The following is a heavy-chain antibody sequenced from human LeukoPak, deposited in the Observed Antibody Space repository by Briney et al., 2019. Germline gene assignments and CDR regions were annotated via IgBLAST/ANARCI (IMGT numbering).Heavy chain of an antibody. D-gene: IGHD3-22*01. CDR2: INSDGSST. J-gene: IGHJ4*02. V-gene: IGHV3-74*01. CDR1: GFTFSSYA. CDR3: AREGYRHDSSGYPE. Sequence: GGSLRLSCAASGFTFSSYAMSWVRQAPGKGPVWVSRINSDGSSTSYADSVKGRFTISRDNAKNTLYLQMNSLRAEDTAVYYCAREGYRHDSSGYPEWGQGTLVTVSS.